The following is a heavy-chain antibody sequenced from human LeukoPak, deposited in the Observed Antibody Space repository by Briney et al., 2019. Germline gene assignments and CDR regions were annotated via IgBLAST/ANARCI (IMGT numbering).Heavy chain of an antibody. Sequence: GGSLRLSCAASGFTFSSYAMHWVRQAPGKGLEWVAVISYDGSNKYYADSVKGRFTISRDNSKNTLYLQMNSLRAEDTAVYYCARSVWFGEFHAPDYWGQGTLVTVSS. CDR3: ARSVWFGEFHAPDY. J-gene: IGHJ4*02. CDR2: ISYDGSNK. CDR1: GFTFSSYA. D-gene: IGHD3-10*01. V-gene: IGHV3-30-3*01.